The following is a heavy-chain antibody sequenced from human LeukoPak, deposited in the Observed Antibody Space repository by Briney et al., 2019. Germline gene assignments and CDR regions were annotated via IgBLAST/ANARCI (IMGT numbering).Heavy chain of an antibody. V-gene: IGHV4-59*12. J-gene: IGHJ4*02. CDR2: IYYSGST. Sequence: SETLSLTCTVSGGSISSYYWSWIRQPPGEGLEWIGYIYYSGSTNYNPSLKSRVTISVDTSKNQFSLKLSSVTAADTAVYYCARGDDYGGEFDYWGQGTLVTVSS. D-gene: IGHD4-23*01. CDR1: GGSISSYY. CDR3: ARGDDYGGEFDY.